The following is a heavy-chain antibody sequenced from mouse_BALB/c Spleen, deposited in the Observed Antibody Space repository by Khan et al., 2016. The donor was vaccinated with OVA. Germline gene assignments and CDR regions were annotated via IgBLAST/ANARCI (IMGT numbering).Heavy chain of an antibody. D-gene: IGHD1-2*01. V-gene: IGHV1-77*01. CDR1: GYTFTDYY. Sequence: QVQLQQSGAELARPGASVKLSCKASGYTFTDYYINWVKQRTGQGLAWIGEISPGSGDTYYNEKFKGTATLTADKSSTTAYMQLSSLTSTAAAVYFCARRNYFGYTFAYWGQGTLVTVSA. CDR2: ISPGSGDT. J-gene: IGHJ3*01. CDR3: ARRNYFGYTFAY.